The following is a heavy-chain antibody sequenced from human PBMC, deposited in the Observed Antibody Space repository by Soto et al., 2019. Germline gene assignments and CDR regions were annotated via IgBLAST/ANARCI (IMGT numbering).Heavy chain of an antibody. CDR3: VRSSGVPTPDFFY. J-gene: IGHJ4*02. CDR2: ISHDGTSR. V-gene: IGHV3-30-3*01. Sequence: QVRLVESGGGVVQPGRSLRLSCAASGFTFNIYAMHWVRKAPGKGLEGVAVISHDGTSRYYADSVKGRVTISRDNSKIMVFVQMNSPGVEDTAVYYCVRSSGVPTPDFFYWGQGTLVTVSS. D-gene: IGHD3-10*01. CDR1: GFTFNIYA.